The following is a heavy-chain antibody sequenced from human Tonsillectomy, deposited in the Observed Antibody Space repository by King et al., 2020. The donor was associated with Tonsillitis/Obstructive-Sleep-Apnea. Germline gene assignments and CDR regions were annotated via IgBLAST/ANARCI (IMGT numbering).Heavy chain of an antibody. D-gene: IGHD3-3*01. V-gene: IGHV1-18*01. J-gene: IGHJ4*02. Sequence: VQLVESGAEVKKPGASVKVSCKASGYTFTSYGISWVRQAPGQGLEWIGWISAYNGNTNYAQKLQGRVTMTTDTSTSTAYMELRSLRSDDTAVYYCARTYYDFWSGYLGYDYWGQGTLVTVSS. CDR1: GYTFTSYG. CDR2: ISAYNGNT. CDR3: ARTYYDFWSGYLGYDY.